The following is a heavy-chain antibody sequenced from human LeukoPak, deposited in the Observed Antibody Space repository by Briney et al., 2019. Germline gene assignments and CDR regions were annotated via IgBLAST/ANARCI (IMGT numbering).Heavy chain of an antibody. CDR3: AKWDFDY. CDR2: ISYDGSYK. Sequence: GRSLRLSCAASGFTFSGYGMHWVRQAPGKGLEWVAVISYDGSYKYYADSVQGRFTISRDNSKNTLYLQMNSLRPDDTAVYYCAKWDFDYWGQGTLVTVSS. V-gene: IGHV3-30*18. J-gene: IGHJ4*02. CDR1: GFTFSGYG.